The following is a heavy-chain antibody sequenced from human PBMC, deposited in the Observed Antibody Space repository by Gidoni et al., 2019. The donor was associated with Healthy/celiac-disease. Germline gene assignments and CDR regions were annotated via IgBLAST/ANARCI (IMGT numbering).Heavy chain of an antibody. CDR3: ARAGAQYSGYDPIYFDY. V-gene: IGHV2-70*01. CDR1: GFSLSTSGMC. Sequence: QVTLRVSGPALVKPTQTLTLNCTFSGFSLSTSGMCVSWIRQPPGKALEWLALIDWDDDKYYSISLKTRLTISKDTSKNQVVLTMTNMDPVDTATYYCARAGAQYSGYDPIYFDYWGQGTLVTVSS. J-gene: IGHJ4*02. D-gene: IGHD5-12*01. CDR2: IDWDDDK.